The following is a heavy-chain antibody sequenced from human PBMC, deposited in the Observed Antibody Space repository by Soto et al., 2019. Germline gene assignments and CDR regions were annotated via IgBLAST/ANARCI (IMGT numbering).Heavy chain of an antibody. Sequence: EVKVLDSGGGLVQPGGSLRLSCAASGFSISNYVMNWVRQAPGKGLEWVSSVSGSGVGICADSVKGRFSISRDNSKNTLDLQMNSLRAEDTAVYYCTKGWLDYWGQGTLVTVSS. CDR1: GFSISNYV. D-gene: IGHD6-19*01. J-gene: IGHJ4*02. CDR3: TKGWLDY. CDR2: VSGSGVGI. V-gene: IGHV3-23*01.